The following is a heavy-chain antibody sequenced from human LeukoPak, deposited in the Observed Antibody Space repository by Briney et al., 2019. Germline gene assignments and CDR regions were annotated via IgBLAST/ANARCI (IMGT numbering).Heavy chain of an antibody. CDR1: GFTFSSYG. CDR2: ISYDGSNK. D-gene: IGHD3-22*01. Sequence: PGGSLRLSCAASGFTFSSYGMHWVRQAPGKGLEWVAVISYDGSNKYYADSVKGRFTISRDNSKNTLYLQMNSLRAEDTAVYYCAKGKWYYDSSGPHDAFDIWGQGTMVTVSS. CDR3: AKGKWYYDSSGPHDAFDI. V-gene: IGHV3-30*18. J-gene: IGHJ3*02.